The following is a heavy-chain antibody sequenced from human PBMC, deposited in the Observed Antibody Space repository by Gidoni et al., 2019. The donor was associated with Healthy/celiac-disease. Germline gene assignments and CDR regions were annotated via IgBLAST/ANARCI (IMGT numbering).Heavy chain of an antibody. J-gene: IGHJ5*02. D-gene: IGHD3-22*01. CDR1: GFTFISYE. CDR3: AREEGYYDSLQFDP. V-gene: IGHV3-48*03. CDR2: ISSSGSTI. Sequence: EVQLVESGGGLVQPGGSLRLSCAASGFTFISYEMNWVRQAPGKGLEWVSYISSSGSTIYYADSVKGRVTIYRDNAKNSLYLQMNSLRAEDTAVYYCAREEGYYDSLQFDPWGQGTLVTVSS.